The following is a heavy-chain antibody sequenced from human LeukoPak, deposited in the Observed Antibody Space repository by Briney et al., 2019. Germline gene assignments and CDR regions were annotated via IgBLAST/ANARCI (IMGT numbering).Heavy chain of an antibody. CDR3: VRDGGVSGYDLLDY. Sequence: YMDSVKARFTISRDNAKNSLSLQMNSLRAEDTAVYYCVRDGGVSGYDLLDYWGQGTLVIVSS. J-gene: IGHJ4*02. V-gene: IGHV3-7*01. D-gene: IGHD5-12*01.